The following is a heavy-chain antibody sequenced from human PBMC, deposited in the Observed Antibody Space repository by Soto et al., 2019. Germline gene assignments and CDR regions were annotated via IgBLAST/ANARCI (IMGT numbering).Heavy chain of an antibody. Sequence: GESLKNSCKGSGYSFTNYWIGWVRQMPGKGLEWMGIIYPGDSDTRYSPSFQGQVTISADKSISTAYLQWSSLKASDTAMYYCARKPFRAGTGWFDPWGHRTLVTVSS. V-gene: IGHV5-51*01. J-gene: IGHJ5*02. CDR2: IYPGDSDT. CDR1: GYSFTNYW. CDR3: ARKPFRAGTGWFDP. D-gene: IGHD6-13*01.